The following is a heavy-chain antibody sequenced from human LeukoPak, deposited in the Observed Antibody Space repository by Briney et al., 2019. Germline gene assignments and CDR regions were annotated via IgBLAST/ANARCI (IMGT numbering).Heavy chain of an antibody. V-gene: IGHV3-7*01. D-gene: IGHD3-10*01. CDR1: GSTFSSYW. Sequence: GGSLRLSCAASGSTFSSYWMSCVRQAPGKGLEWVANIKQDGSDKYYVDAVKGRFTITRNNAKNSLYLQMNSLRAEDTAVYYCARMAYYYGSGSFPDYWGQGTLVTVSS. CDR2: IKQDGSDK. J-gene: IGHJ4*02. CDR3: ARMAYYYGSGSFPDY.